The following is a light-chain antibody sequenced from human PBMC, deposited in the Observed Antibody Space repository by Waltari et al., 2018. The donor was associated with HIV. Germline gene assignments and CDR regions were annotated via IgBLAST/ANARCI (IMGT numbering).Light chain of an antibody. Sequence: QSALTQSASVSGSPGQSLTTSCTGNSSDVGGYNSVSWYKQHPGKAPKLGIYNFSNRPSGLSNRFSGSKSGNTASLTISGLQAEDEAEYYCSSYTSSNTVIFGGGTRVTVL. J-gene: IGLJ2*01. CDR3: SSYTSSNTVI. CDR2: NFS. CDR1: SSDVGGYNS. V-gene: IGLV2-14*01.